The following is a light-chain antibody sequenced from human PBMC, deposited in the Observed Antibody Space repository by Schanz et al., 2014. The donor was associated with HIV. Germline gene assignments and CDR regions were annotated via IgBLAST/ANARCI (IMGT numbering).Light chain of an antibody. CDR2: GAS. V-gene: IGKV3-20*01. Sequence: EIVLTQSPGTLSLSPGERATLSCRASQGVSSSYLAWYQQKPGQAPRLLIYGASSRATGIPDRFSGGGSGTDFTLTISRLEPEDFAVYYCQQYATSSWTFGQGTKVEIK. CDR1: QGVSSSY. CDR3: QQYATSSWT. J-gene: IGKJ1*01.